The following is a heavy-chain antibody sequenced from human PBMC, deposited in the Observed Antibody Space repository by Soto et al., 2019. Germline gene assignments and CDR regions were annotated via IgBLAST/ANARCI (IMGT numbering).Heavy chain of an antibody. CDR3: ARGRGAAADYFDF. D-gene: IGHD6-13*01. V-gene: IGHV3-11*05. J-gene: IGHJ4*02. CDR1: GFTFSDYY. CDR2: ISSSTSHT. Sequence: QVQLVESGGGLVKPGGSLRLSCAVSGFTFSDYYMTWIRQAPGKGLEWVSYISSSTSHTNYADSVKGRFTISRDNAKNSLLLQMNSLRAEDTAVHYCARGRGAAADYFDFWGQGTLVTVSS.